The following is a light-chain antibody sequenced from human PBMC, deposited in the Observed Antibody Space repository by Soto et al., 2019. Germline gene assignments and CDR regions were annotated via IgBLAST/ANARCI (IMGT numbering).Light chain of an antibody. V-gene: IGKV1-39*01. J-gene: IGKJ2*01. CDR2: GAS. Sequence: DIQMTHSPSFLSASVGDRVTITCRASQRIDNFLNWYQQKPGKAPKLLIYGASSLQSGVPSRFSGSGSGTDFTLTITSLQPEDSATYNCKPRYKPSRSSFGQGNKVDIX. CDR3: KPRYKPSRSS. CDR1: QRIDNF.